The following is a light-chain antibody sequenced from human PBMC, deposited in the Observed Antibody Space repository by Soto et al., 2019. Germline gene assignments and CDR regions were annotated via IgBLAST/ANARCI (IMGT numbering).Light chain of an antibody. CDR2: GGS. CDR3: QAWDSSTGVV. J-gene: IGLJ2*01. V-gene: IGLV3-1*01. Sequence: SYELTQPPSVSVSPGQTASITCSGDKLGDKYACWYQQKPGQSPVLVIYGGSKRPSGIPERFSGSNSGNTATLTISGTQAMDEADYYCQAWDSSTGVVFGGGTKLTVL. CDR1: KLGDKY.